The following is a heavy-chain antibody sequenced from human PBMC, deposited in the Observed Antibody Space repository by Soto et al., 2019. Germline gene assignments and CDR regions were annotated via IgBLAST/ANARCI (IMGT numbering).Heavy chain of an antibody. Sequence: SETLSLTCTVSGGSISSDDYYWSWIRQPPGKGLEWVGYIYYSGSTFYNPSLKSRVTISLDTSKNQFSLKLSSVTAADTAVYYCARVGYDSSGYFDSWGQGTLVTVSS. D-gene: IGHD3-22*01. V-gene: IGHV4-30-4*01. CDR1: GGSISSDDYY. CDR2: IYYSGST. J-gene: IGHJ5*01. CDR3: ARVGYDSSGYFDS.